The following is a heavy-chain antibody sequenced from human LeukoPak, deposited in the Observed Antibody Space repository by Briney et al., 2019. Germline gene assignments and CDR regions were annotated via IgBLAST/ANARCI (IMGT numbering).Heavy chain of an antibody. J-gene: IGHJ5*02. D-gene: IGHD5-18*01. V-gene: IGHV3-20*04. CDR2: INWSGGST. CDR3: ARVSTGIQLWFEYNWFDP. CDR1: GFAFDDYG. Sequence: GESLRLSCAASGFAFDDYGMTWVRQAPGKGLEWVSGINWSGGSTGYADSVKGRFTISRDNAKNSLYLQMNSLRAEDTAVYYCARVSTGIQLWFEYNWFDPWGQGTLVTVSS.